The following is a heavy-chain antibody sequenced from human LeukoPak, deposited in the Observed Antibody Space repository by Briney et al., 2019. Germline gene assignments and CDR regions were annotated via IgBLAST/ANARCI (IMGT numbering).Heavy chain of an antibody. CDR3: AKDSDRWYYDSSGYPYYFDY. Sequence: GRSLRLSCAASGFTFSSYGMHWVRQAPGKGLEWVAVISYDGSNKYYADSVKGRFTISRDNSKNTLYLQMNSLRAEDTAVYYCAKDSDRWYYDSSGYPYYFDYWGQGTLVTVSS. V-gene: IGHV3-30*18. J-gene: IGHJ4*02. D-gene: IGHD3-22*01. CDR1: GFTFSSYG. CDR2: ISYDGSNK.